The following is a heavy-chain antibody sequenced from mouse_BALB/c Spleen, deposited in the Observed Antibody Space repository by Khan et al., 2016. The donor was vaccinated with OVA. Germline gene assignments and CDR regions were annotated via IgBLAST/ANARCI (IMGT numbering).Heavy chain of an antibody. CDR2: INPSTGYT. V-gene: IGHV1-7*01. D-gene: IGHD1-1*01. CDR1: GYTFTSYW. J-gene: IGHJ3*01. CDR3: ANHGSSSAWLTY. Sequence: VQLQQSGAELAKPGASVKMSCKASGYTFTSYWMHWVKQRPGQGLEWIGYINPSTGYTEYNQRFKDKAPLTADKSSSTAYMQRSSLTSEESAVYYCANHGSSSAWLTYWGQGTLVTVSA.